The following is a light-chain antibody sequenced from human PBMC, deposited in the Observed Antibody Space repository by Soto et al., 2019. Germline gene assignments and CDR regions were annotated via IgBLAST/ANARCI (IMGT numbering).Light chain of an antibody. CDR1: QSVSSSY. Sequence: IVLTQSPCTLSLSPGERATLSCRASQSVSSSYLAWYQQKPGQAPRLLIYGASSRATGIPDRFSGSGSGTDFTLTISRLEPEDFAVYYCQQYGSSPTFAQGTRLEIK. CDR3: QQYGSSPT. J-gene: IGKJ5*01. V-gene: IGKV3-20*01. CDR2: GAS.